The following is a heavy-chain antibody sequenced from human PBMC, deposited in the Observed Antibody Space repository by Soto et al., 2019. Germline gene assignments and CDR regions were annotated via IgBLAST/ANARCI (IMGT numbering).Heavy chain of an antibody. CDR2: ISPSTSHI. CDR3: SGCSGGACHQNYGMDV. CDR1: GFTFSSCT. Sequence: EVHLVESGGGLVKPGGSLRLSCAVSGFTFSSCTMNWVRQAPGKGLEWVSSISPSTSHIDYADSVKGRFTISRDKAKNTLFLHMNSLRAEDTAVYSCSGCSGGACHQNYGMDVWGQGTTVTVSS. J-gene: IGHJ6*02. D-gene: IGHD2-15*01. V-gene: IGHV3-21*01.